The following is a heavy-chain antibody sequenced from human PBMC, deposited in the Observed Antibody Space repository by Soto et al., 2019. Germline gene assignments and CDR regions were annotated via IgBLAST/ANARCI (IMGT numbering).Heavy chain of an antibody. CDR2: MNPNSGNT. CDR1: GYTFTSYD. D-gene: IGHD1-20*01. J-gene: IGHJ5*02. CDR3: ARGLGITENNWFDP. Sequence: ASVKVSCKASGYTFTSYDINWVRQATGQGLEWMGWMNPNSGNTGYAQKFQGRVTMTRNTSISTAYMGLSSLRSEDTAVYYCARGLGITENNWFDPWGQGTLVTVSS. V-gene: IGHV1-8*01.